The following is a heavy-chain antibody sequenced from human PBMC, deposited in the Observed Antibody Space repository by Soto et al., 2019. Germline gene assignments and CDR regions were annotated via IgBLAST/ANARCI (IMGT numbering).Heavy chain of an antibody. CDR2: IYDSGST. CDR3: AREAPYYYDSSGYSFDY. Sequence: QVQLQEAGPGLVKPSQTLSLTCTVSGGSISSGGYYWSWIRQHPGKGLEWIVYIYDSGSTYYNPSLKGRVTMSVDTSKNQFSLTLSSVTAADTAVYYCAREAPYYYDSSGYSFDYWGQGTLVNVSS. CDR1: GGSISSGGYY. J-gene: IGHJ4*02. V-gene: IGHV4-31*03. D-gene: IGHD3-22*01.